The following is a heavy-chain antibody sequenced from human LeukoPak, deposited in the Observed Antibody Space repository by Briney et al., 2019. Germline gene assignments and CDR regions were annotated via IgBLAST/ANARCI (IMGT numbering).Heavy chain of an antibody. CDR3: AREHPRDFWSGYGYFDY. CDR1: GGSISSYY. V-gene: IGHV4-4*07. CDR2: IYTSGST. Sequence: PSETLSLTCTVSGGSISSYYWSWIRQPAGKGLEWIGRIYTSGSTNYNPSLKSRVTMSVDTSKNQFSLKLSSVTAADTAVYYRAREHPRDFWSGYGYFDYWGQGTLVTVSS. J-gene: IGHJ4*02. D-gene: IGHD3-3*01.